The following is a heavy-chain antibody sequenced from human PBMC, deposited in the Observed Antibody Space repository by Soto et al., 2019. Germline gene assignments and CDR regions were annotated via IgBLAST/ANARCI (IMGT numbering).Heavy chain of an antibody. D-gene: IGHD3-3*01. CDR2: ISYDGSNK. V-gene: IGHV3-30-3*01. CDR3: ARVMRFLEWLLYNYYYYGMDV. Sequence: QVQLVESRGGVVQPGRSLRLSCAASGFTFSSYAMHWVRQAPGKGLEWVAVISYDGSNKYYADSVKGRFTISRDNSKNTLYLQMNGLRAEDTAVYYCARVMRFLEWLLYNYYYYGMDVWGQGTTVTVSS. J-gene: IGHJ6*02. CDR1: GFTFSSYA.